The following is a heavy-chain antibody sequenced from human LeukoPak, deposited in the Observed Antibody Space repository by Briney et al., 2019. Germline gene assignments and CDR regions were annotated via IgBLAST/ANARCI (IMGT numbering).Heavy chain of an antibody. CDR2: IIPILGIA. D-gene: IGHD6-19*01. Sequence: ASVKVSYKASGGTFSSYAISWVQQAPGQGLEWMGGIIPILGIANYAQKFQGRVTITADKSTSTAYMELSSLRSEDTAVYYCARDQTDSSGWTPFDYWGQGTLVTVSS. CDR3: ARDQTDSSGWTPFDY. J-gene: IGHJ4*02. V-gene: IGHV1-69*10. CDR1: GGTFSSYA.